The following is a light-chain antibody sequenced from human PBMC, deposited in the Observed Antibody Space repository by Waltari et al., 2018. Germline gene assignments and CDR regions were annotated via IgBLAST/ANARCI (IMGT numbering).Light chain of an antibody. Sequence: EIVLTQSPDTPSLSPGERATLSCRASQSVRRYLAWYQQKPGQAPRLLIYEASRRATGIPDRFSGSGSGTDFTLTISRLEPEDFAVYYCQKYGTLPATFGQGTKVEIK. CDR2: EAS. J-gene: IGKJ1*01. V-gene: IGKV3-20*01. CDR3: QKYGTLPAT. CDR1: QSVRRY.